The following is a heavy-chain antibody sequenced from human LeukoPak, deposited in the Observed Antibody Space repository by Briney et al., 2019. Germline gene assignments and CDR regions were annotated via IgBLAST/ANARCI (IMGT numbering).Heavy chain of an antibody. CDR2: INPSGAIT. CDR1: GGTFSSYY. V-gene: IGHV1-46*01. CDR3: ARGYCTNGLCRPFDY. D-gene: IGHD2-8*01. J-gene: IGHJ4*02. Sequence: ASVNVSCKASGGTFSSYYMHWVRQAPGQGLEWMGIINPSGAITTYAQKFQGRVTLTRDTSTSTVYMELSSLRSEDTAVYYCARGYCTNGLCRPFDYWGQGTLVTVSS.